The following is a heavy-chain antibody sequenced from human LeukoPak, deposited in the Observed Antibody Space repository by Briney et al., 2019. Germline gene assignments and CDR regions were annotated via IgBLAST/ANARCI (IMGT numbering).Heavy chain of an antibody. V-gene: IGHV4-34*01. CDR1: GGSFSGYH. CDR3: ARGRWSYCSSTSCRRWFDP. CDR2: INHSGST. Sequence: SETLSLTCAVYGGSFSGYHWSWIRQPPGKGLEWIGEINHSGSTNYNPSLKSRVTISVDTSKNQFSLKLSSVTAADTAVYYCARGRWSYCSSTSCRRWFDPWGQGTLVTVSS. J-gene: IGHJ5*02. D-gene: IGHD2-2*01.